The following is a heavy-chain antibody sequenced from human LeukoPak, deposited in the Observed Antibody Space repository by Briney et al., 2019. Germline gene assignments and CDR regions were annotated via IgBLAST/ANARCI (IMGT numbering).Heavy chain of an antibody. CDR2: ISASGDST. V-gene: IGHV3-23*01. CDR1: GFTFSSYA. J-gene: IGHJ4*02. Sequence: PGGSLRLSCAASGFTFSSYAMSWVRQAPGKGLEWVSAISASGDSTYYADCVKGRLNMSRDSTKDTLYLQMNSLRAEDTAVYYCAKPNAYSYFFAYWGQGTLVTVSS. CDR3: AKPNAYSYFFAY. D-gene: IGHD5-18*01.